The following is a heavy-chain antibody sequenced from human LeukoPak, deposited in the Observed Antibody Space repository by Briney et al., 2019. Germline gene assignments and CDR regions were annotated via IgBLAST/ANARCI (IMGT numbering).Heavy chain of an antibody. CDR2: INPSGGST. J-gene: IGHJ3*02. D-gene: IGHD5-18*01. V-gene: IGHV1-46*01. CDR3: AREEIQPPLPWGAFDI. Sequence: ASVKVSCKASGYTFTSYYMHWARQAPGQGLEWMGIINPSGGSTSYAQKFQGRVTMTRDTSTSTVYMELSSLRSEDTAVYYCAREEIQPPLPWGAFDIWGQGTMVTVSS. CDR1: GYTFTSYY.